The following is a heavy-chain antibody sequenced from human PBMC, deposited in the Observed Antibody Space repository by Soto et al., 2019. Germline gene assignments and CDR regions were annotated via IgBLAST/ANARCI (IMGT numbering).Heavy chain of an antibody. CDR1: GSTIDDYA. J-gene: IGHJ4*02. CDR3: ATPAEALDTAMLKGLAH. V-gene: IGHV3-9*01. CDR2: IFWVGGGT. D-gene: IGHD5-18*01. Sequence: EVQVVESGGGLVQPGGSLTLSCVVSGSTIDDYAMHWVRQVPGKGLEWVSGIFWVGGGTGYADSVKGRFTISRDRAKNSLSLQMNSLRIEDTAVYYCATPAEALDTAMLKGLAHWGQGSLVTVSS.